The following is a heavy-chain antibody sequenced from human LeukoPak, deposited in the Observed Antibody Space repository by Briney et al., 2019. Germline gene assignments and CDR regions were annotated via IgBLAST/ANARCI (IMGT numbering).Heavy chain of an antibody. D-gene: IGHD3-22*01. J-gene: IGHJ4*02. Sequence: SETLSLTCAVCGGSFSGYYWSWIRQPPGKGLEWIGEINHSGSTNYNPSLKSRVTISVDTSKNQFSLKLSSVTAADTAVYYCARVGLYYDSSGYSKDYGGKGPRATVP. CDR3: ARVGLYYDSSGYSKDY. V-gene: IGHV4-34*01. CDR1: GGSFSGYY. CDR2: INHSGST.